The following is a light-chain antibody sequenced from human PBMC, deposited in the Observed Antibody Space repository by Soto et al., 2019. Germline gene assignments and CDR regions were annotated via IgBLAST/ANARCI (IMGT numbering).Light chain of an antibody. CDR1: QSVSSGY. V-gene: IGKV3-11*01. CDR3: HQRKSWPRT. CDR2: GAS. J-gene: IGKJ1*01. Sequence: EIVLTQSPATLSLSPGERATLSCRASQSVSSGYLVWYQQKPGQAPRLLIYGASNRATGIPDRFSGSGSGTDFTLTISSLEPEDFAVYYCHQRKSWPRTFGQGTKVDI.